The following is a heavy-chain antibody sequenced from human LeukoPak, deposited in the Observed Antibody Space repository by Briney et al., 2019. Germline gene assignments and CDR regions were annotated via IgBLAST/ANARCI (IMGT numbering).Heavy chain of an antibody. Sequence: SVKVSCKASGGTFSSYAISWVRQAPGQGLEWMGGIIPIFGTANYAQKFQGRVTITADESTSTAYMELSSLRSEDTAVYYCARVGGFWSGYYRPFDYWGQGTLVTVSS. CDR2: IIPIFGTA. CDR1: GGTFSSYA. V-gene: IGHV1-69*13. CDR3: ARVGGFWSGYYRPFDY. D-gene: IGHD3-3*01. J-gene: IGHJ4*02.